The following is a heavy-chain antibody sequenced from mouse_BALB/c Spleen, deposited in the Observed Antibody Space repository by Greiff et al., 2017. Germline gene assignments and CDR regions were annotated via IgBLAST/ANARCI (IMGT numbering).Heavy chain of an antibody. D-gene: IGHD1-2*01. CDR1: GFTFSSYG. CDR3: ARQGYYGSYWYCDV. J-gene: IGHJ1*01. Sequence: EVQRVESGGDLVKPGGSLKLSCAASGFTFSSYGMSWVRQTPDKRLEWVATISSGGSYTYYPDSVKGRFTISRDNAKNTLYLQMSSLKSEDTAMYYCARQGYYGSYWYCDVWGAGTTVTVSS. V-gene: IGHV5-6*01. CDR2: ISSGGSYT.